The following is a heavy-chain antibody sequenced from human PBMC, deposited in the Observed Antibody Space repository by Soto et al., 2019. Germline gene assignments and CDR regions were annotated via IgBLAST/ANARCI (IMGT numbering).Heavy chain of an antibody. CDR2: ISAYNGNT. V-gene: IGHV1-18*01. Sequence: QVQLVQSGAEVKKPGASVKVSCKASGYTFTSYGISWVRQAPGQGLEWMGWISAYNGNTNYAQKLQGRVTMTTDTSTSTAYMELRRLRSDDTAVYYCASVAVAGDREYYFDYWGQGTLVTVSS. CDR1: GYTFTSYG. D-gene: IGHD6-19*01. CDR3: ASVAVAGDREYYFDY. J-gene: IGHJ4*02.